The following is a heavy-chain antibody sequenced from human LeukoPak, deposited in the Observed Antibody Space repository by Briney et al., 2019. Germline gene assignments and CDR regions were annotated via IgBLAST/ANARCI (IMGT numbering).Heavy chain of an antibody. Sequence: GRAPGLSCAASGFPVGGHAMTRVRPAPGEGLEWVGFIRSKAYGETTEYAASVKGRFTISRDESKSSVYLEMNSLKSEDTAVYYCSRGPIYLWLYYGMDVWGQGTTVIVSS. CDR2: IRSKAYGETT. CDR1: GFPVGGHA. V-gene: IGHV3-49*04. J-gene: IGHJ6*02. D-gene: IGHD5-18*01. CDR3: SRGPIYLWLYYGMDV.